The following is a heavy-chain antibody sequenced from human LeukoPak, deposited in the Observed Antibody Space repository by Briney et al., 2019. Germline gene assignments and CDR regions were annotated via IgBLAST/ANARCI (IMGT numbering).Heavy chain of an antibody. CDR2: FSGSGGST. Sequence: GGSLRLSCAASGFTFSSYAMNWVRQAPGKELQWVSAFSGSGGSTYYADSVKGRFTISRDNSRNTLYLQMNSLRAEDTAVYYCARSGLSRFGFWGQGTLVTVSS. D-gene: IGHD2/OR15-2a*01. J-gene: IGHJ4*02. CDR3: ARSGLSRFGF. V-gene: IGHV3-23*01. CDR1: GFTFSSYA.